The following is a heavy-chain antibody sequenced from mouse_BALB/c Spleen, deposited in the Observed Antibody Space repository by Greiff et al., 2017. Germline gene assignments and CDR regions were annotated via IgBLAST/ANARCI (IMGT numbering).Heavy chain of an antibody. CDR2: IDTSDSYT. CDR3: ARKRLGYGSSYVEAMDY. J-gene: IGHJ4*01. V-gene: IGHV1-69*01. CDR1: GYTFTDYW. D-gene: IGHD1-1*01. Sequence: QVQLQQPGAELVMPGASVKMSCKASGYTFTDYWMHWVKQRPGQGLEWIGAIDTSDSYTSYNQKFKGKATLTVDESSSTAYMQLSSLTSEDSAVYYSARKRLGYGSSYVEAMDYWGQGTSVTVSS.